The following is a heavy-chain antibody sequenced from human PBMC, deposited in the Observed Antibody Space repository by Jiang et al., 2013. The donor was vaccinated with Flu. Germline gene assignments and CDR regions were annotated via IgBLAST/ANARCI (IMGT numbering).Heavy chain of an antibody. V-gene: IGHV4-59*11. Sequence: VKPSETLSLTCTVSGGSINYHYWTWIRQPPGKELEWVGYVYYSGSTNYKSSLKSRVSVSVDTSNNQFSLKLSSVTAADTAVYYCARAAWGIGLDYWGQGTLVTVSS. J-gene: IGHJ4*02. D-gene: IGHD6-13*01. CDR3: ARAAWGIGLDY. CDR1: GGSINYHY. CDR2: VYYSGST.